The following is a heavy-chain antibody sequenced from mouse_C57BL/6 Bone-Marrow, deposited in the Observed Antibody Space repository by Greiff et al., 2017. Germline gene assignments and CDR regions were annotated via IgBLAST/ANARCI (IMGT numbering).Heavy chain of an antibody. CDR3: ARRWDMDY. V-gene: IGHV1-50*01. D-gene: IGHD1-1*02. J-gene: IGHJ4*01. CDR1: GYTFTSYW. Sequence: VPLQQPGAELVKPGASVKLSCKASGYTFTSYWMQWVKQRPGQGLEWIGEIAPSDSYTKYNQKFKGKATLTVDTSSSTAYMQLSSLTSEDSAVYDCARRWDMDYGGQGTSVTGSS. CDR2: IAPSDSYT.